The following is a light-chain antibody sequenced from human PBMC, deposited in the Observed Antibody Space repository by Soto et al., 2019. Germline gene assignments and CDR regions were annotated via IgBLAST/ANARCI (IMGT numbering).Light chain of an antibody. CDR1: QSISRY. V-gene: IGKV3-20*01. CDR3: QQYGSSPPT. CDR2: GAS. Sequence: LVLTQSPGTLSLSPGARTTLSCRASQSISRYLAWYQQKPGQGPRLLIYGASSRATGTPDRFSVSGSGTDCTITINRLEPEDCALYYGQQYGSSPPTFGQGTKVDIK. J-gene: IGKJ1*01.